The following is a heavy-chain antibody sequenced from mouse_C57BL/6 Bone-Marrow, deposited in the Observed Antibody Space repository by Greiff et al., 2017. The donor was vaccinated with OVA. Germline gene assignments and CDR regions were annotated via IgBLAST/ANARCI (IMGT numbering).Heavy chain of an antibody. CDR2: INYDGSST. V-gene: IGHV5-16*01. Sequence: DVKLVESEGGLVQPGSSMKLSCTASGFTFSDYYMAWVRQVPEKGLEWVANINYDGSSTYYLDSLKSRFIISRDNAKNILYLQMSSLKSEDTATYYCARNDYFDVWGTGTTVTVSS. CDR3: ARNDYFDV. D-gene: IGHD2-3*01. J-gene: IGHJ1*03. CDR1: GFTFSDYY.